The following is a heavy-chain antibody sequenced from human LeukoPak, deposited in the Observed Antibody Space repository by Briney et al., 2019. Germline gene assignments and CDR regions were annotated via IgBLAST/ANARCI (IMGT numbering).Heavy chain of an antibody. CDR1: GFTFSSYG. Sequence: GGSLRLSCAASGFTFSSYGMHWVRQAPGKGLEWVAVIWYDGSNKYYADSVKGRFTISRDNSKNTLYLQMNSLRAEDTAVYYCAKEGAYYYDSSGYFPSYSDYWGQGTLVTVSS. V-gene: IGHV3-30*02. J-gene: IGHJ4*02. D-gene: IGHD3-22*01. CDR2: IWYDGSNK. CDR3: AKEGAYYYDSSGYFPSYSDY.